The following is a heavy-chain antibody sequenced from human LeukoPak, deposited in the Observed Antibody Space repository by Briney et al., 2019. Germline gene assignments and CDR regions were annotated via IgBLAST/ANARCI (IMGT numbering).Heavy chain of an antibody. CDR3: ARGTYYYGSGSYWSYYYYMDV. V-gene: IGHV1-69*13. Sequence: SVKVSCKASGGTFSSYAISRVRQAPGQGLEWMGGIIPIFGTANYAQKFQGRVTITADESTSTAYMELSSLRSEDTAVYYCARGTYYYGSGSYWSYYYYMDVWGKGTTVTVSS. CDR1: GGTFSSYA. J-gene: IGHJ6*03. CDR2: IIPIFGTA. D-gene: IGHD3-10*01.